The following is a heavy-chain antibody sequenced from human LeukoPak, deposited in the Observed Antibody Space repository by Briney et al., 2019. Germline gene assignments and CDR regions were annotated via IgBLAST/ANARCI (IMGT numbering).Heavy chain of an antibody. CDR3: ASYCSSTSCYPANWFDP. V-gene: IGHV4-34*01. D-gene: IGHD2-2*01. Sequence: SETLSLTCAVYGGFFSGYYWSWIRQPPGKGLEWIGEINHSGSTNYNPSIKGRVTISVDTSKNQFSLKLSSVTAADTAVYYCASYCSSTSCYPANWFDPWGQGTLVTVSS. CDR1: GGFFSGYY. J-gene: IGHJ5*02. CDR2: INHSGST.